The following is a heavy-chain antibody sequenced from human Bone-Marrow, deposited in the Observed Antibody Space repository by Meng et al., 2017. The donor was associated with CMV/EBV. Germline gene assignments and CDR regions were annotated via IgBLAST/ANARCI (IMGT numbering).Heavy chain of an antibody. J-gene: IGHJ4*02. CDR2: INPSGGT. D-gene: IGHD1-26*01. Sequence: ASVKVSCKASGYTFTSYGISWVRQAPGQGLEWMGIINPSGGTNYAQKFQGRVTMTRDTSISTAYMELSRLRSDDTAVYYCARAVKWELLIGDYWGQGTLVTVSS. V-gene: IGHV1-2*02. CDR3: ARAVKWELLIGDY. CDR1: GYTFTSYG.